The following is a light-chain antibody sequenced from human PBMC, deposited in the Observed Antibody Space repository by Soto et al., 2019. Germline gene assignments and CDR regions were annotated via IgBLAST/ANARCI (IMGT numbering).Light chain of an antibody. CDR3: QQYGSSPPLT. J-gene: IGKJ4*01. CDR1: QSVSRS. V-gene: IGKV3-20*01. CDR2: SAS. Sequence: EIVLTQSPGTLSLSPGERATLSCRASQSVSRSLAWYQHKPGQAPRLLIYSASSRATGIPDRFSGSGSGTDFTLTISRLEPDDFALYYCQQYGSSPPLTFGGGTKVDIK.